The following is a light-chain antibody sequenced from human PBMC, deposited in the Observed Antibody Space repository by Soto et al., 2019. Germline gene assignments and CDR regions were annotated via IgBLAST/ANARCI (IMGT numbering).Light chain of an antibody. CDR1: QDISNY. CDR3: QQDDNLPLT. J-gene: IGKJ4*01. Sequence: DIPMTQSPSSLSASVGDRVTITCQASQDISNYLNWYQQKPGKAPKLLIYDASNLETGVPSRFSGSGSGTDFTFNISSLQPEDIATYYCQQDDNLPLTFGGGTKVEIK. CDR2: DAS. V-gene: IGKV1-33*01.